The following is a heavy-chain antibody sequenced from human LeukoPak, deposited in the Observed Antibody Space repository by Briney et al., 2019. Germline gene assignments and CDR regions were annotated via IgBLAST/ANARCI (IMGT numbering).Heavy chain of an antibody. V-gene: IGHV4-30-4*01. CDR1: GGSISSGDYY. Sequence: PSETLSLTCTVSGGSISSGDYYWSWIRQPPGKGLEWVGYIYYSGSTYYNSSLKSRVTVSVDTSKNQFSLKLSSVTAADTAVYYCARQTKLLWFGESKKSFDYWGQGTLVTVSS. CDR3: ARQTKLLWFGESKKSFDY. D-gene: IGHD3-10*01. J-gene: IGHJ4*02. CDR2: IYYSGST.